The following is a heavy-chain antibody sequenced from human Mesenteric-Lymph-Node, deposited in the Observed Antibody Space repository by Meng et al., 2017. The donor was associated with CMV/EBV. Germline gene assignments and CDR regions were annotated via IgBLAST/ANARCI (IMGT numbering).Heavy chain of an antibody. Sequence: ASVKVSCKASGYTFTSYYMHWVRQAPGQGLEWMGIINPSGGSTSHAQKFQGRVTMTRDTPTSTVYMELSSLRSEDTAVYYCARVESIVGATGASWFDPWGQGTLVTVSS. CDR1: GYTFTSYY. D-gene: IGHD1-26*01. V-gene: IGHV1-46*01. CDR3: ARVESIVGATGASWFDP. CDR2: INPSGGST. J-gene: IGHJ5*02.